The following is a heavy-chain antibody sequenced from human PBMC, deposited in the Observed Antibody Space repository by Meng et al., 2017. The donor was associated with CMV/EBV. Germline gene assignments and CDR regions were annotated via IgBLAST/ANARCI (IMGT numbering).Heavy chain of an antibody. J-gene: IGHJ3*02. CDR3: ARAMLADAFDI. V-gene: IGHV3-21*01. D-gene: IGHD3-10*02. CDR2: ISSSSSYI. CDR1: GFTFSSYS. Sequence: GSLRLSCAASGFTFSSYSMNWVRQAPGKGLEWVSSISSSSSYIYYADSVKGRFTISRDNAKNSLYLQMNSLRAEDTAVYYCARAMLADAFDIWGQGTMVTVSS.